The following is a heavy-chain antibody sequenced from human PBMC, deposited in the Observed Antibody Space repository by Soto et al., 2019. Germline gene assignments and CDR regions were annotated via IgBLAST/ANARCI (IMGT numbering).Heavy chain of an antibody. CDR3: ARIAAKYFALYYFDY. D-gene: IGHD3-9*01. Sequence: PSETLSLTCTVSGGSISSYYWSWIRQPPGKGLEWIGYIYYSGSTNYNPSLKSRVTISVDTSKNQFSLKLSSVTAADTAVYYCARIAAKYFALYYFDYWGQGTLVTVSS. CDR2: IYYSGST. V-gene: IGHV4-59*01. CDR1: GGSISSYY. J-gene: IGHJ4*02.